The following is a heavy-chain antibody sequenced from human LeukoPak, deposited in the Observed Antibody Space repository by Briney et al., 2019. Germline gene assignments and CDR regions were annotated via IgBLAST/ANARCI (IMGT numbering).Heavy chain of an antibody. CDR3: ARDGNYYDSSVPADY. J-gene: IGHJ4*02. CDR2: INSDGIST. V-gene: IGHV3-74*01. CDR1: RFTFSMYW. Sequence: GGSLRLSCAASRFTFSMYWMPWIRQAPGKGLVWVSRINSDGISTSYADSVKGRFTISRDNAKNTLYLQMNSLRAEDTAVYYCARDGNYYDSSVPADYWGPGNLVTVSS. D-gene: IGHD3-22*01.